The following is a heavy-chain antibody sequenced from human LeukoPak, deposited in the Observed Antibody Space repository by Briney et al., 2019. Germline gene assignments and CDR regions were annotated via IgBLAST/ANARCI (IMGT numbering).Heavy chain of an antibody. CDR2: ISSSSSYI. V-gene: IGHV3-21*01. CDR1: GFTFSSYS. D-gene: IGHD6-13*01. CDR3: AKDFGAAADY. Sequence: GGSLRLSCAASGFTFSSYSMNWVRQAPGKGLEWVSSISSSSSYIYYADSVKGRFTISRDNAKNSLYLQMNSLRAEDTAVYTCAKDFGAAADYWGQGTLVTVSS. J-gene: IGHJ4*02.